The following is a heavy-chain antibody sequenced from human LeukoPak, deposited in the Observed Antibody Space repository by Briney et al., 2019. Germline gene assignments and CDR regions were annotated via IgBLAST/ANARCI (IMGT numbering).Heavy chain of an antibody. CDR2: INYSGSP. Sequence: PSETLSLTCGVSSGSLSGYYWRWIRQPPGGGLEWIGEINYSGSPNYNPSLKSRVTTSGDTSKKQFSLNLTSVTAADTGVYYCARGVDLWGRGTPVTVSS. CDR1: SGSLSGYY. CDR3: ARGVDL. J-gene: IGHJ2*01. V-gene: IGHV4-34*01.